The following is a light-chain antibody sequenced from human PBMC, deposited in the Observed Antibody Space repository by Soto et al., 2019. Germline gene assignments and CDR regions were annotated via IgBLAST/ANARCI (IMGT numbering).Light chain of an antibody. V-gene: IGKV1-17*01. CDR1: QSISSY. J-gene: IGKJ4*01. CDR3: LQHNSYPLT. CDR2: AAS. Sequence: DIQMTQSPSSLSASVGDRVTITCRASQSISSYLNWYQQKPGKAPKLLIYAASNLQSGVPSRFSGSGSGTEFTLTISSLQPEDFATYYCLQHNSYPLTFGGGTKVDI.